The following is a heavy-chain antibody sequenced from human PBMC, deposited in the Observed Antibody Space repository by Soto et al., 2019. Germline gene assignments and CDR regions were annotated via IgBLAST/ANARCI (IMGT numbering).Heavy chain of an antibody. CDR1: GFAFSSYS. J-gene: IGHJ4*02. V-gene: IGHV3-21*01. CDR2: ISSSSSYI. Sequence: PGGSLRLSCAASGFAFSSYSMNWVRQAPGKGLEWVSSISSSSSYIYYADSVKGRFTISRDNAKNSLYLQMNSLRAEDTAVYYCARDKISEWLREGSYYFDYWGQGTLVTVSS. D-gene: IGHD5-12*01. CDR3: ARDKISEWLREGSYYFDY.